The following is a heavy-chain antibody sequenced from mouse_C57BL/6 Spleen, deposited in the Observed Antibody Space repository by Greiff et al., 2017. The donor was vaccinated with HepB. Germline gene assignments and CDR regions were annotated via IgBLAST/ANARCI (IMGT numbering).Heavy chain of an antibody. CDR1: GYTFTSYW. CDR3: ARAILRRDYFDY. J-gene: IGHJ2*01. CDR2: IHPNSGST. V-gene: IGHV1-64*01. D-gene: IGHD1-1*01. Sequence: QVQLQQPGAELVKPGASVKLSCKASGYTFTSYWMHWVKQRPGQGLEWIGMIHPNSGSTNYNEKFKSKATLTVDKSSSTAYMQLSSLTSEDSAVYYCARAILRRDYFDYWGQGTTLTVSS.